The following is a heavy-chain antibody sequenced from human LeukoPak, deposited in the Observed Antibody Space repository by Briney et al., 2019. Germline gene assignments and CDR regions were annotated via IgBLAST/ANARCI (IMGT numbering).Heavy chain of an antibody. CDR2: IYYSGST. CDR1: GGSISSYY. Sequence: SETLSLTCTVSGGSISSYYWSWIRQPPGKGLEWIGYIYYSGSTNYNPSLKSRVTISADTSKNQFSLRLSSVTAADTAVYYCVRVDNGGNYFDYWGQGTLVTVSS. J-gene: IGHJ4*02. D-gene: IGHD4-23*01. CDR3: VRVDNGGNYFDY. V-gene: IGHV4-59*08.